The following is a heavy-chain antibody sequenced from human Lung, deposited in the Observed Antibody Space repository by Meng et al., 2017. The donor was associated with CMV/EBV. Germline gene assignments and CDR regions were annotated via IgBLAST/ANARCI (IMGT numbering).Heavy chain of an antibody. V-gene: IGHV1-2*02. CDR1: GYTSPGYY. J-gene: IGHJ4*02. CDR2: THPNSCGT. CDR3: ARRHSATWYSFAD. Sequence: ASGYTSPGYYMHWVRQAPGQGRDWMGCTHPNSCGTNYAQKSQDKVTLTRDTSISTAYMFLTRLRSDDTAVYYCARRHSATWYSFADWGQGTLVTVSS. D-gene: IGHD6-13*01.